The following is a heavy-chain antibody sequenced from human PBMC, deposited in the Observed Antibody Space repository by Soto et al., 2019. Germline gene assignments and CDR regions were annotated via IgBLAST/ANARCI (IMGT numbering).Heavy chain of an antibody. CDR1: GYSISSGYY. J-gene: IGHJ4*02. V-gene: IGHV4-38-2*02. CDR3: ARDLSPPIAAAGYFDY. D-gene: IGHD6-13*01. CDR2: IYHSGST. Sequence: KTSETLSLTCAVSGYSISSGYYWGWIRQPPGKGLEWIGSIYHSGSTYYNPSLKSRVTISVDTSKNQFSLKLSSVTAADTAVYYCARDLSPPIAAAGYFDYWGQGTLVTVSS.